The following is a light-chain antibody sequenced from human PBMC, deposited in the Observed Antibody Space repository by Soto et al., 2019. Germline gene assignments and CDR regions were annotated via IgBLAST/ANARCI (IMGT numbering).Light chain of an antibody. CDR1: QSVSIN. J-gene: IGKJ4*01. V-gene: IGKV3D-15*01. Sequence: VMTQSPGTLSVSPGERATLSCRASQSVSINLAWYQQKPGQAPRLLIYDASTRATGTPARFSGSGSGTEFTLTISSLQSKDFAVYYCQQYNNWHPLTVGGGTKVDSK. CDR2: DAS. CDR3: QQYNNWHPLT.